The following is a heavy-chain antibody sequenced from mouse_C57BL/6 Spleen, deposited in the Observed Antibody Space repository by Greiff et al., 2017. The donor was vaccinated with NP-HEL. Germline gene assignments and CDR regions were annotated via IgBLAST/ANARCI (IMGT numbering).Heavy chain of an antibody. CDR3: ARPSGTSRYFDV. CDR2: ISSGSSTI. CDR1: GFTFSDYG. J-gene: IGHJ1*03. V-gene: IGHV5-17*01. Sequence: EVKLVESGGGLVKPGGSLKLSCAASGFTFSDYGMHWVRQAPEKGLEWVAYISSGSSTIYYADTVKGRFTISRDNAKNTLFLQMTRLRSEDTAMYYCARPSGTSRYFDVWGTGTTVTVSS. D-gene: IGHD4-1*01.